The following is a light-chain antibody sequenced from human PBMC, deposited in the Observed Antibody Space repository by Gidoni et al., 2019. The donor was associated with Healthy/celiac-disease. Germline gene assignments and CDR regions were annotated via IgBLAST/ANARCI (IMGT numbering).Light chain of an antibody. CDR1: QSISSY. CDR2: AAP. CDR3: QQSYSTPSIT. Sequence: DIQMTQSPSPLSAAVGDRVTITCQASQSISSYLNWDHQKPGKAPKLLIYAAPSLPRGVPSRFSCRGAGTGFTLTISSLQPEDFATYYCQQSYSTPSITFGQGTRLEIK. J-gene: IGKJ5*01. V-gene: IGKV1-39*01.